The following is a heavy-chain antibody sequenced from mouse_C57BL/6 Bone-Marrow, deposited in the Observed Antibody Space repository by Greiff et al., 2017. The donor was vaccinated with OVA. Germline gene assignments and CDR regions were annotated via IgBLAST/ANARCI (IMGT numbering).Heavy chain of an antibody. CDR2: ISGGGGNT. CDR3: ARHGHYDYDDGTPSGYFDY. CDR1: GFTFSSYT. J-gene: IGHJ2*01. V-gene: IGHV5-9*01. Sequence: EVKLMESGGGLVKPGGSLKLSCAASGFTFSSYTMSWVRQTPEKRLEWVATISGGGGNTYYPDSVKGRFTISRDNAKNTLYLQMSSLRSEDTALYYCARHGHYDYDDGTPSGYFDYWGQGTTLTVSS. D-gene: IGHD2-4*01.